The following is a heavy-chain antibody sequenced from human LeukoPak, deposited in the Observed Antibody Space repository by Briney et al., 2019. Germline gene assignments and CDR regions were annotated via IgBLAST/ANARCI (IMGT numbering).Heavy chain of an antibody. CDR2: INPNSGAA. CDR1: GYTFTAYF. CDR3: ARAVLGYDFSEFQYKNWYFDI. D-gene: IGHD3-3*01. V-gene: IGHV1-2*02. J-gene: IGHJ2*01. Sequence: ASVKVSCKTSGYTFTAYFIHWVRQAPGQGLEWMCWINPNSGAATYAQKFQDRVTMTRDTSITTVDMELSRLRPDDSAVYYCARAVLGYDFSEFQYKNWYFDIWGRGTLVTVSS.